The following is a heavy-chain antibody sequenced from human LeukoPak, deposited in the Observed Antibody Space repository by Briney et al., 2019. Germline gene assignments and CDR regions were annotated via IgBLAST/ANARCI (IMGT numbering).Heavy chain of an antibody. CDR1: GGSISSGSYY. Sequence: SQTLSLTCTVSGGSISSGSYYWSWIRQPAGKGLEWIGRIYTSGSTNYNPSLKSRVTISVDTSKNQLSLKLSSVTAADTAVYYCARSDYVWGSYRYLDYWGQGTLVTVSS. J-gene: IGHJ4*02. CDR2: IYTSGST. D-gene: IGHD3-16*02. CDR3: ARSDYVWGSYRYLDY. V-gene: IGHV4-61*02.